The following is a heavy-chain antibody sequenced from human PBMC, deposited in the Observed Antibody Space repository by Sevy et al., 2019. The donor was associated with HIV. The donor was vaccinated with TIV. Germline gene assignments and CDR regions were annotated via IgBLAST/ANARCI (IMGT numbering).Heavy chain of an antibody. V-gene: IGHV3-23*01. CDR1: GFTFSSYA. CDR3: AKHGIVVTRVGYFDY. D-gene: IGHD6-19*01. CDR2: ISGSGGST. J-gene: IGHJ4*02. Sequence: LSLTCAASGFTFSSYAMSWVRQAPGKGLEWVSAISGSGGSTYYADSVKGQFTISRDNSKNTLYLQMNSLRAEDTAVYYCAKHGIVVTRVGYFDYWGQGTLVTVSS.